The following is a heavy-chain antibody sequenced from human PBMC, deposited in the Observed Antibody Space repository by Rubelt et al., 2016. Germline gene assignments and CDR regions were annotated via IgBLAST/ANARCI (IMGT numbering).Heavy chain of an antibody. CDR2: IYKDSTYI. V-gene: IGHV3-21*01. J-gene: IGHJ4*02. CDR1: GFTFSSFG. CDR3: ARAYGGNWFDY. D-gene: IGHD4-23*01. Sequence: VQLVESGGGVVQPGRSLRLSCAASGFTFSSFGMYWVRQAPGKGLEWVSSIYKDSTYIYYAGSVKGRFTISRDNAKKTVYWQMNSLRAGDTAVYYCARAYGGNWFDYWGQGTLVTVSS.